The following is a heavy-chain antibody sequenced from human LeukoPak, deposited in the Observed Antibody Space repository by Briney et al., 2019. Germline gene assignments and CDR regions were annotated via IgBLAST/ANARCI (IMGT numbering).Heavy chain of an antibody. J-gene: IGHJ4*02. D-gene: IGHD6-19*01. Sequence: GASVKVSCKASGYTFTSYAMHWVRQAPGQRLEWMGWISAGNGNTKYSQKFQGRVTITRDTSASTAYMELSSLRSEDTAVYYCAPLGIAVAGGGYWGQGTLVTVSP. V-gene: IGHV1-3*01. CDR1: GYTFTSYA. CDR3: APLGIAVAGGGY. CDR2: ISAGNGNT.